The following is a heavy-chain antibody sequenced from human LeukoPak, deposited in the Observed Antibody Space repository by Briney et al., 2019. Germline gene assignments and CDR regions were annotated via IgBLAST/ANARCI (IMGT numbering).Heavy chain of an antibody. CDR3: ARARWQLVPYFDS. V-gene: IGHV1-2*02. CDR2: INPNSGGT. CDR1: GYTFTDYY. Sequence: ASVKLSSKASGYTFTDYYMHWVRQAPGQGLEWMGWINPNSGGTNFAQKFQGRVAMTRDTSISTAYMELGSLRTDDTAVYYCARARWQLVPYFDSWGQGTLVTASS. D-gene: IGHD6-6*01. J-gene: IGHJ4*02.